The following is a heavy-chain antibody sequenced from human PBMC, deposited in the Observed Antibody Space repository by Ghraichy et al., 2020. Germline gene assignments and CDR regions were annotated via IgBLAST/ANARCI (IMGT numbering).Heavy chain of an antibody. V-gene: IGHV3-23*01. Sequence: GGSLRLSCVASGFTFANSVMTWVRQPPGKGLEWVSCISGSGNNPSYADSVKGRFTISRDNSKNTLYLQMTTLRAEDAAVYYCAKPDPRLGITGWAYNMDVWGQGTTVTVSS. CDR1: GFTFANSV. J-gene: IGHJ6*02. CDR2: ISGSGNNP. D-gene: IGHD3-9*01. CDR3: AKPDPRLGITGWAYNMDV.